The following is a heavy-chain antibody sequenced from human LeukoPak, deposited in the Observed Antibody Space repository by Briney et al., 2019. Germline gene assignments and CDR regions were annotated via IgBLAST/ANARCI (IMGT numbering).Heavy chain of an antibody. Sequence: ASVKVSCKASGYTFTGYYMSWVRQAPGQGLEWMGWINPNSGGTKYAQKFQGRVTMTRDTSISTAYTELSRLRSDDTAVYYCARNYEGGDGYNYWYFDLWGRGTLVTVSS. D-gene: IGHD5-24*01. CDR1: GYTFTGYY. V-gene: IGHV1-2*02. CDR3: ARNYEGGDGYNYWYFDL. J-gene: IGHJ2*01. CDR2: INPNSGGT.